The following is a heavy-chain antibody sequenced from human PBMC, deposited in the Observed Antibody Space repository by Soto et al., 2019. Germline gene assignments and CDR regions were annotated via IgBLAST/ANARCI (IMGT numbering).Heavy chain of an antibody. Sequence: EVQLVESGGGLVQPGGSLTLSCAASGFTFSGSAMHWVRQASGKGLEWVGRIRNKANNYATAYGASVKGRFTISRDESKNTAYLQMNSLKTEDTAVYYCTASVYDTFLEYWAQGSLVTVSS. CDR1: GFTFSGSA. CDR3: TASVYDTFLEY. V-gene: IGHV3-73*02. J-gene: IGHJ4*02. D-gene: IGHD5-12*01. CDR2: IRNKANNYAT.